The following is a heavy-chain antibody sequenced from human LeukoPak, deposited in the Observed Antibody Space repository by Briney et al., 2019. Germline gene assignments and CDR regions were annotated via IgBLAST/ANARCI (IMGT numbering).Heavy chain of an antibody. J-gene: IGHJ5*02. D-gene: IGHD3-9*01. CDR2: IIPIFGTA. CDR3: ARSKSVSGRYANNWFDP. Sequence: GASVKVSCKASGGTFSSYAISWVRQAPGQGLEWMGGIIPIFGTANYAQKFQGRVTITADKSTSTAYMELSSLRTEDTAVYYCARSKSVSGRYANNWFDPWGQGTLVTVSS. V-gene: IGHV1-69*06. CDR1: GGTFSSYA.